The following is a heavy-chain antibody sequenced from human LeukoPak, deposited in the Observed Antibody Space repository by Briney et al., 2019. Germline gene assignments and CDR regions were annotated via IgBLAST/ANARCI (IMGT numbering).Heavy chain of an antibody. CDR1: GGSISSGSYY. D-gene: IGHD3-10*01. J-gene: IGHJ5*02. V-gene: IGHV4-61*02. CDR2: IYTSGST. CDR3: ARWTLREFWFDP. Sequence: SQTLSLTXTVSGGSISSGSYYWSWIRQPAGKGLEWIGRIYTSGSTNYNPSLKSRVTISVDTSKNQFSLKLSSVTAADTAVYYCARWTLREFWFDPWGQGTLVTVSS.